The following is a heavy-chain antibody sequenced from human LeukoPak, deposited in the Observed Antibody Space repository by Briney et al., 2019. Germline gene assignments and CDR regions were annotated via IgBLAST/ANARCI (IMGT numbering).Heavy chain of an antibody. CDR3: ARGARGAGSYFPDY. V-gene: IGHV1-8*02. J-gene: IGHJ4*02. D-gene: IGHD1-26*01. CDR1: GYTFTSYG. CDR2: MNPNSGNT. Sequence: ASVKVSCKASGYTFTSYGISWVRQATGQGLEWMGWMNPNSGNTGYAQKFQGRVTMTRDTSISTVYMELSSLTSDDTAVYFCARGARGAGSYFPDYWGQGTPVTVSS.